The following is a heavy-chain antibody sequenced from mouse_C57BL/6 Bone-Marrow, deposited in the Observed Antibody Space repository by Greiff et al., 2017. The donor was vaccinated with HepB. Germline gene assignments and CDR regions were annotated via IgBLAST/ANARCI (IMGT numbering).Heavy chain of an antibody. CDR3: TKYYYGSRRDYFDY. D-gene: IGHD1-1*01. CDR2: IYPGNSDT. V-gene: IGHV1-5*01. Sequence: EVQLQQSGTVLARPGASVKMSSKTSGYTFTSYWMHWVKQRPGQGLEWIGAIYPGNSDTSYNQKFKGKAKLTAVTSASTAYMELSSLTNEDSAVYYCTKYYYGSRRDYFDYWGQGTTLTVSS. CDR1: GYTFTSYW. J-gene: IGHJ2*01.